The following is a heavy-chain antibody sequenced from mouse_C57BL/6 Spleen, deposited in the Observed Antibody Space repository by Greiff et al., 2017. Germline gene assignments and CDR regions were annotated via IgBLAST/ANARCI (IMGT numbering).Heavy chain of an antibody. D-gene: IGHD1-1*01. Sequence: EVQLQQSGPELVKPGASVKISCKASGYSFTGYYMNWVKQSPEKSLEWIGEINPSTGGTTYNQKFKAKATLTVDKSSSTAYMQLKSLTSEDSAVYYCARSGYYYGRGYFDVWGTGTTVTVAS. CDR3: ARSGYYYGRGYFDV. V-gene: IGHV1-42*01. CDR2: INPSTGGT. CDR1: GYSFTGYY. J-gene: IGHJ1*03.